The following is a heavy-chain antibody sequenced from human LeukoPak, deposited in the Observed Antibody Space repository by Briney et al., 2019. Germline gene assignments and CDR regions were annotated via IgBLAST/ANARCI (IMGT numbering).Heavy chain of an antibody. D-gene: IGHD3-3*01. J-gene: IGHJ5*02. CDR2: IYTSGST. CDR3: ARDLTIFPYNWFDP. V-gene: IGHV4-61*02. CDR1: GGSMSSGSSY. Sequence: TLSLTCTVSGGSMSSGSSYWSWIRQPAGKGLEWIARIYTSGSTIYNPSLKSRVTISIDTSKNQFSLNLSSVTAADTAVYYCARDLTIFPYNWFDPWGQGTLVTVSS.